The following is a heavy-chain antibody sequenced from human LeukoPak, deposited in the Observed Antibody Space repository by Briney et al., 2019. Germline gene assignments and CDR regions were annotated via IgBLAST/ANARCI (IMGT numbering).Heavy chain of an antibody. V-gene: IGHV3-23*01. Sequence: GGSLRLSCAASGFTFSSYGMSWVRQAPGKGLEWVSAIGGRDGSTYYADSVKGRFTISRDNSKNTLYLQMNSLRAEDTAVYYCAKVMGSSWSFYYYGMDVWGQGTTVTVSS. CDR3: AKVMGSSWSFYYYGMDV. J-gene: IGHJ6*02. D-gene: IGHD6-13*01. CDR1: GFTFSSYG. CDR2: IGGRDGST.